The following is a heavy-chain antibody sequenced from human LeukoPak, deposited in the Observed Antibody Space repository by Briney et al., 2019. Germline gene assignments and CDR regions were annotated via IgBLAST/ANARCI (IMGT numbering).Heavy chain of an antibody. CDR1: GGSISSSSYY. CDR3: ARQMRGYYYDSSGHFDY. CDR2: IYYSRST. J-gene: IGHJ4*02. Sequence: PSETLSLTCTVSGGSISSSSYYWGWIRQPPGKGLEWIGSIYYSRSTYYNPSLKSRVTISVDTSKNQFSLKLSSVTAADTAVYDCARQMRGYYYDSSGHFDYWGQGTLVTVSS. V-gene: IGHV4-39*01. D-gene: IGHD3-22*01.